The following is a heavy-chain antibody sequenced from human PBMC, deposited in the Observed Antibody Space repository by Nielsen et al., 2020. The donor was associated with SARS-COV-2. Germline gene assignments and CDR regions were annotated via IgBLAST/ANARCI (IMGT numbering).Heavy chain of an antibody. J-gene: IGHJ3*02. V-gene: IGHV3-9*01. CDR2: ISWNSGSI. CDR1: GFTFDDYA. CDR3: AGDRSSGWYPIEGDAFDI. D-gene: IGHD6-19*01. Sequence: SLKISCAASGFTFDDYAMHWVRQAPGKGLEWVSGISWNSGSIGYADSVKGRFTISRDNAKNSLYLQMNSLRAEDTALYYCAGDRSSGWYPIEGDAFDIWGQGTMVTVSS.